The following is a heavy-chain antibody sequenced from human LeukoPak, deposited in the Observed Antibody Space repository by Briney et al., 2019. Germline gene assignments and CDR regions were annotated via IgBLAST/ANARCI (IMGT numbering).Heavy chain of an antibody. V-gene: IGHV3-7*01. J-gene: IGHJ4*02. CDR1: GFSFSYHG. D-gene: IGHD3-22*01. CDR2: IKQDGSEK. CDR3: ARDKSYDSSGYYYLFTY. Sequence: HTGGTLRLSCVASGFSFSYHGMNWVRLAPGKGLEWVASIKQDGSEKYYVDSVKGRFTISRDNAKNSLYLQMISLRDDDTAVYYCARDKSYDSSGYYYLFTYWGRGILVTVSS.